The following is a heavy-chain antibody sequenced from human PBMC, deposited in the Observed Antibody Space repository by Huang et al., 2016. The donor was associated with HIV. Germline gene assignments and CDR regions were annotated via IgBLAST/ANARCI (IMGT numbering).Heavy chain of an antibody. CDR2: FYYSGST. J-gene: IGHJ2*01. D-gene: IGHD2-8*01. CDR1: GASISSHY. V-gene: IGHV4-59*11. Sequence: QVKLQESGPGLVKPSETLSLTCTVSGASISSHYWTWIRQPPGKGLEWIGSFYYSGSTNSDPSLKRRVTVSLDTAKSQCSLGLTSVTAADTAIYYCARGTNWVSSWYFDLWGRGTPVTVSS. CDR3: ARGTNWVSSWYFDL.